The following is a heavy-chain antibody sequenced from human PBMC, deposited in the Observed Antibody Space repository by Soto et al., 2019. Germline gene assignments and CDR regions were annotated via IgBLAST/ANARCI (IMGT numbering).Heavy chain of an antibody. CDR1: GYTVTTFG. Sequence: QVQLVQSGAEVKEPGASLKVSCKASGYTVTTFGISWVRQAPGQGLEWMGWIDPNNGNTKDAQKFQGRVTMTTDTYTSTAYMELRSLRSDDTAVYYCAKEYCDSSRCYLPDYWGQGALVTVSS. D-gene: IGHD2-2*01. CDR2: IDPNNGNT. J-gene: IGHJ4*02. V-gene: IGHV1-18*01. CDR3: AKEYCDSSRCYLPDY.